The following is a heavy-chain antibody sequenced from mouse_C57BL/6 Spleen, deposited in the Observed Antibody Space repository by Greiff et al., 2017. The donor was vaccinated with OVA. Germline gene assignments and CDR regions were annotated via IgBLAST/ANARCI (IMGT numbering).Heavy chain of an antibody. V-gene: IGHV10-1*01. CDR1: GFSFNTYA. J-gene: IGHJ4*01. CDR3: VRHTPYYAMDY. CDR2: IRSKSNNYAT. Sequence: DVKLVESGGGLVQPKGSLKLSCAASGFSFNTYAMNWVRQAPGKGLEWVARIRSKSNNYATYYADSVKDRFTISRDDSESMLYLQMNTLKTDDTAMDYYVRHTPYYAMDYWGQGTSVTVSS.